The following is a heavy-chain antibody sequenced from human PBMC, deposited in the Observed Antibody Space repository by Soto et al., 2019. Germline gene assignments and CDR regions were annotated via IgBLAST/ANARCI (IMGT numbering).Heavy chain of an antibody. Sequence: QVQLVQSGAEVKKPGASVKVSCKASGYTFTSYGITWVRQAPGQGLEWMGWISTYNGDTNYAQNLQGRVTMTTDTATSTAYMELRSLRSDDTAVYYCARRTALCYFYYWGQGTLVTVAS. J-gene: IGHJ4*02. CDR2: ISTYNGDT. D-gene: IGHD2-2*01. CDR3: ARRTALCYFYY. CDR1: GYTFTSYG. V-gene: IGHV1-18*01.